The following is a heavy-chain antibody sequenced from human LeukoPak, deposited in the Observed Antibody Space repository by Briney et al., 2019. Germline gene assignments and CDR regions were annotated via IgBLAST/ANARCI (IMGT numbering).Heavy chain of an antibody. CDR3: ARDGWYYDSSGYYRQGLFDY. D-gene: IGHD3-22*01. V-gene: IGHV3-33*01. J-gene: IGHJ4*02. CDR1: GFSFSSYG. Sequence: PGRSLRLSCAASGFSFSSYGMHWVRQAPGKGLEWVADIWYDGSNKYYADSVKGRFTISRDNSKNTLYLQMNSLRAEDTAVYYCARDGWYYDSSGYYRQGLFDYWGQGTLVTVSS. CDR2: IWYDGSNK.